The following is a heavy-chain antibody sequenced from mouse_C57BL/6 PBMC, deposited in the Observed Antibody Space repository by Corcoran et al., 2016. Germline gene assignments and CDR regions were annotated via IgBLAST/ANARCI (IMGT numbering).Heavy chain of an antibody. V-gene: IGHV1-26*01. CDR3: ARSGIFGLFDY. J-gene: IGHJ2*01. CDR1: GYTFTDYY. CDR2: INPNNGGT. Sequence: EVQLQQSGPELVKPGASVKISCKASGYTFTDYYMNWVKQSHGKSLEWIGDINPNNGGTSYNQKFKGKATLTVDKSSSTAYMELRSLTSEDSAVYYCARSGIFGLFDYWGQGTTLTVSS.